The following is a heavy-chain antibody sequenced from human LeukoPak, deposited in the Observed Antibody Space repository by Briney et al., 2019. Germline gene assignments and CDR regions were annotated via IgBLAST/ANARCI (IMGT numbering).Heavy chain of an antibody. CDR2: IIPIFGTA. Sequence: SVNVSCKASGGTFSSYAISWVRQAPGQGLEWMGGIIPIFGTANYAQKFQGRVTITADESTSTAYMELSSLRSEDTAVYYCARGPHGPVYYYYGMDVWGQGTTVTVSS. CDR3: ARGPHGPVYYYYGMDV. J-gene: IGHJ6*02. CDR1: GGTFSSYA. D-gene: IGHD5-24*01. V-gene: IGHV1-69*13.